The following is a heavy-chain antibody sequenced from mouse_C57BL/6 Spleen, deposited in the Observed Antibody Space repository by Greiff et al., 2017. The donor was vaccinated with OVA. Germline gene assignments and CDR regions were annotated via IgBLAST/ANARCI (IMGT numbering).Heavy chain of an antibody. D-gene: IGHD1-1*01. Sequence: QVQLQQPGAELVMPGASVKLSCKASGYTFTSYWMHWVKQRAGQGLEWIGEIDPSDSYTNYNQKFKGKSTLTVDKSSSTAYMQLSSLTSEDSAGYYCARRYYDRSYWYFDVWGTGTTVTVSS. V-gene: IGHV1-69*01. CDR1: GYTFTSYW. CDR3: ARRYYDRSYWYFDV. J-gene: IGHJ1*03. CDR2: IDPSDSYT.